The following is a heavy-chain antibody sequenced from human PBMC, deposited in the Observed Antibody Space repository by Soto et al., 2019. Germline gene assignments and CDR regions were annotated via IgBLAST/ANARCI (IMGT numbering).Heavy chain of an antibody. CDR2: ITYIGGAT. J-gene: IGHJ4*02. Sequence: EAQLLESGGGFVQPGGSLRLSCAASGFTFSSYAMAWVRQAPGKGLEWVSGITYIGGATFYADSVKGRFTISRDNVRNTLYLQMNKLRFEDTAVYYCAKVSSLYGDYVPSAGLDDFWGQGTLVTVSS. CDR1: GFTFSSYA. CDR3: AKVSSLYGDYVPSAGLDDF. D-gene: IGHD4-17*01. V-gene: IGHV3-23*01.